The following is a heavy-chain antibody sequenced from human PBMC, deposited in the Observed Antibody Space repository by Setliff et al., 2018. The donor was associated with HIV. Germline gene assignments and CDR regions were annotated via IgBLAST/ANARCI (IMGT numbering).Heavy chain of an antibody. V-gene: IGHV1-18*01. CDR3: ARASHSGPSSNGWYPYYFDY. D-gene: IGHD6-19*01. Sequence: KVSCKASGYTFTSYAMNWVRQAPGQGLEWMGWISPNFGHTKYAQRFLDRVTMTIDTATSRAYMELRSLRSDDTAVYFCARASHSGPSSNGWYPYYFDYWGQGTLVTVSS. CDR2: ISPNFGHT. CDR1: GYTFTSYA. J-gene: IGHJ4*02.